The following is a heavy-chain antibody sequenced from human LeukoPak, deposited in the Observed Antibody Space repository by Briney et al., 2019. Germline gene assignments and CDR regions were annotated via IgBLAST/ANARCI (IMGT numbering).Heavy chain of an antibody. CDR2: IIPILGIA. CDR3: ARDGDDYAFDI. J-gene: IGHJ3*02. Sequence: ASVKVSCKASGGTFSSYAISWVRQAPGQGLEWMGRIIPILGIANYAQKFQGRVTITADESTSTAYMELSSLRSEDTAVYYCARDGDDYAFDIWGQGTMVTVSS. CDR1: GGTFSSYA. V-gene: IGHV1-69*04. D-gene: IGHD7-27*01.